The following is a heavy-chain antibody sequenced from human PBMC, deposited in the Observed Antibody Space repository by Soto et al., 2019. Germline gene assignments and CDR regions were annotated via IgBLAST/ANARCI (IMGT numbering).Heavy chain of an antibody. V-gene: IGHV3-33*01. D-gene: IGHD3-10*01. Sequence: QVQLVESGGGVVQPGRSLRLTCAASGFTFSSYGMHWVRQAPGKGLEWVAVIWYDGSNKYYVDSVKGRFTISRDNSKNTLYLQMNSLRAEDTAVYYCARDRVSYGALGYFQHWGQGTLVTVSS. CDR1: GFTFSSYG. J-gene: IGHJ1*01. CDR3: ARDRVSYGALGYFQH. CDR2: IWYDGSNK.